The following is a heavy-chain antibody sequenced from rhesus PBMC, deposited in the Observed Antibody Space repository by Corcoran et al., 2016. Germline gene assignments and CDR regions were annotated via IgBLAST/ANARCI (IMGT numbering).Heavy chain of an antibody. CDR1: GGSFSGYY. D-gene: IGHD6-31*01. Sequence: QVQLQESGPGLVKPSETLSLTCAVSGGSFSGYYWGWIRQPPGKGRGGSGSIRGSSGSTDYNPSLKSRVTLSTDTSKNQFSLKLSSVTAAATAVYYCAREYSSGWYAYWGQGVLVTVSS. CDR3: AREYSSGWYAY. J-gene: IGHJ4*01. CDR2: IRGSSGST. V-gene: IGHV4-165*01.